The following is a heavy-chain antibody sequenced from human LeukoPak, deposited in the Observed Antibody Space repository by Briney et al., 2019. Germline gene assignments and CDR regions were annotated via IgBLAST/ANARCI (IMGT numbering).Heavy chain of an antibody. CDR2: INQDGSEK. Sequence: GRSLRLSCAAPGFTFSNHWMSWVRQAPGKGLEWVANINQDGSEKYYVDSVKGRFTVSRDNAKNSLDLQMNTLRAEDTAVYYCARRKLTYYYGMDVWGQGTTVTVSS. CDR3: ARRKLTYYYGMDV. D-gene: IGHD1-7*01. V-gene: IGHV3-7*01. CDR1: GFTFSNHW. J-gene: IGHJ6*02.